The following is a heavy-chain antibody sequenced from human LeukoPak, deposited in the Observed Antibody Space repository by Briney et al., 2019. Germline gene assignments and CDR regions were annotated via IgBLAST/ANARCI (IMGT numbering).Heavy chain of an antibody. CDR3: ARGNYSNYPYYYYMDV. CDR1: GYTFTSYA. CDR2: INTNTGNP. V-gene: IGHV7-4-1*02. D-gene: IGHD4-11*01. J-gene: IGHJ6*03. Sequence: ASVKVSCKASGYTFTSYAMNWVRQAPGQGLEWMGWINTNTGNPTYAQGFAGRFVFSLDTSVSTAYLQISSLKAEDTAVYYCARGNYSNYPYYYYMDVWGKGTTVTVSS.